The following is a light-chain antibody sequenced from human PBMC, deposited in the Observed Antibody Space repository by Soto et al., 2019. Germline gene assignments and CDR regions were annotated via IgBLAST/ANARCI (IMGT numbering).Light chain of an antibody. J-gene: IGLJ2*01. CDR1: SSNIGSNT. Sequence: QSVLTQPPSASGTPGQRVTISCSGSSSNIGSNTVNWYQQLPGTAPKLLIYSNNQRPSGVPDRFSGSKSGTSASLAISGLQSEDEADYYWAAWDDSLLHVVFGGGTKLTVL. CDR3: AAWDDSLLHVV. V-gene: IGLV1-44*01. CDR2: SNN.